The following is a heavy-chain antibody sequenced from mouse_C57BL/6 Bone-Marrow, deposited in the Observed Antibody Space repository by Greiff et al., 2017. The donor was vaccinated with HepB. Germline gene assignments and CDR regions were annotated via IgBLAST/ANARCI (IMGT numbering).Heavy chain of an antibody. CDR2: IRNKANNHAT. J-gene: IGHJ3*01. V-gene: IGHV6-6*01. Sequence: EVQLQESGGGLVQPGGSMKLSCAASGFTFSDAWMDWVRQSPEKGLEWVAEIRNKANNHATYYAESVKGRFTISRDDSKSSVYLQMNSLRAEDTGIYYCTAAQAKAWFAYWGQGTLVTVSA. CDR1: GFTFSDAW. D-gene: IGHD3-2*02. CDR3: TAAQAKAWFAY.